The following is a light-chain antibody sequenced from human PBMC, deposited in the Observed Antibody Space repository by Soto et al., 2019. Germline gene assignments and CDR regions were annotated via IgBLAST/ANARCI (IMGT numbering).Light chain of an antibody. V-gene: IGKV4-1*01. CDR2: WAS. Sequence: DIVMTQSPDSLALSLGERATINCKSSRSVLSSSNSKNFLAWYQQKPGQPPRLLIYWASTRESGVPDRFSGSGSGTDFPLTISSLQAEDVAVYYCQQYYSSPFTFGPGTKVDIK. CDR1: RSVLSSSNSKNF. J-gene: IGKJ3*01. CDR3: QQYYSSPFT.